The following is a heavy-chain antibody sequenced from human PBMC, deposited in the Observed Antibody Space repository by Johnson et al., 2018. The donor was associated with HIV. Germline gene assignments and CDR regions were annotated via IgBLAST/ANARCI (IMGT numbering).Heavy chain of an antibody. Sequence: QVQLVESGGGVVQPGGSLRLSCAASGLTFSSYAMHWVRQAPGKGLEWVAVISHDGRNQKYADSVKGRFTISRDNSKKTLFLPMNSLRPEDTALYYCASPQSGVEPDYYDSSGYFRNDALDFWGQGQWSPSLQ. V-gene: IGHV3-30-3*02. CDR3: ASPQSGVEPDYYDSSGYFRNDALDF. J-gene: IGHJ3*01. D-gene: IGHD3-22*01. CDR2: ISHDGRNQ. CDR1: GLTFSSYA.